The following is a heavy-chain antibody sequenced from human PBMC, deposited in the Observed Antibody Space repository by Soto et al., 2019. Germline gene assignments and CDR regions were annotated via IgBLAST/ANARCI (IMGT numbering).Heavy chain of an antibody. J-gene: IGHJ2*01. CDR3: ARDYYGGNSRYFDL. CDR1: GFTVSSHY. CDR2: IYSGGST. Sequence: EVQLVESGGGLVQHGGSLRLSCAASGFTVSSHYMSWVRQAPGKGLEWVSVIYSGGSTYYTDSVKGRFTISRDNSKNTLFLQMNSLRAEDTAVYYCARDYYGGNSRYFDLWGRGTLVTVSS. D-gene: IGHD2-21*02. V-gene: IGHV3-66*01.